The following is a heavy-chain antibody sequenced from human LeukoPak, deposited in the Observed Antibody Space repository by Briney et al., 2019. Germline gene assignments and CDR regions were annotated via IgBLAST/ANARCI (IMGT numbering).Heavy chain of an antibody. D-gene: IGHD6-13*01. CDR1: GYTFTANY. J-gene: IGHJ4*02. Sequence: ASVKVSCKASGYTFTANYIHWVRQAPGQGLEWMGWINPNGGGTNYAQKFQGWVTMTRDTSMSTLYMELSRLKSDDTAVYYCARGFGSSWFDYWGQGTLVTVSS. V-gene: IGHV1-2*04. CDR2: INPNGGGT. CDR3: ARGFGSSWFDY.